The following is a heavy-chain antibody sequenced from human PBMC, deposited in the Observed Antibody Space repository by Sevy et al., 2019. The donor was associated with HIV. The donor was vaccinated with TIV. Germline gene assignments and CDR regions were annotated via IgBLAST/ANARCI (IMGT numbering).Heavy chain of an antibody. J-gene: IGHJ4*02. CDR2: IYSDDST. V-gene: IGHV3-53*01. CDR1: GFTVSSNY. D-gene: IGHD6-13*01. CDR3: ATGIAADSHSFDY. Sequence: GGSLRLSCAASGFTVSSNYMSWVRQAPGKGLEWVSVIYSDDSTYYADSVKGRFTISRDNSKNTLYLQMNSLRAEDTAVYYCATGIAADSHSFDYWGQGTLVTVSS.